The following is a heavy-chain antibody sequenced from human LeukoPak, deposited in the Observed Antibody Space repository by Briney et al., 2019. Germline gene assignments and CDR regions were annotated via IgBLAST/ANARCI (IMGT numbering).Heavy chain of an antibody. CDR3: ARVGEYCSGGSCHSVRYFQH. J-gene: IGHJ1*01. CDR2: MNPNSGNT. CDR1: GYTFTSYD. D-gene: IGHD2-15*01. Sequence: ASVKVSCKASGYTFTSYDINWVRQATGQGLEWMGWMNPNSGNTGYAQKFQGRVTMTRNTSISTAYIELSSLRSEDTAVYYCARVGEYCSGGSCHSVRYFQHWGQGTLVTVSS. V-gene: IGHV1-8*01.